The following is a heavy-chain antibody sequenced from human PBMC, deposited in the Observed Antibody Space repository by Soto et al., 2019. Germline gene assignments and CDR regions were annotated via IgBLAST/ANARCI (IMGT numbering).Heavy chain of an antibody. J-gene: IGHJ4*02. V-gene: IGHV1-69*02. CDR1: GGTFSSYT. CDR2: IIPILGIA. D-gene: IGHD2-15*01. Sequence: QVQLVQSGAEVKKPGSSVKVSCKASGGTFSSYTISWVRQAPGQGLEWMGRIIPILGIANYAQKFQGRVTITADKPTSTAYMELSSLRSEDTAVYYCARVDDCSGGSCSSYWGQGTLVTVSS. CDR3: ARVDDCSGGSCSSY.